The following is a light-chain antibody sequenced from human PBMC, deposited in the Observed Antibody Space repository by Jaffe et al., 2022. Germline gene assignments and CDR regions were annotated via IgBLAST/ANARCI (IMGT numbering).Light chain of an antibody. J-gene: IGLJ2*01. CDR1: NIEAKN. CDR2: RDA. V-gene: IGLV3-9*01. Sequence: SYELTQPLSVSVALGQTARFTCGANNIEAKNVHWYQQKPGQAPVLVIYRDANRPSGIPDRFSGSSSGNTATLAITRAQAGDEADYYCQVWDSSTVVFGGGTKLTVL. CDR3: QVWDSSTVV.